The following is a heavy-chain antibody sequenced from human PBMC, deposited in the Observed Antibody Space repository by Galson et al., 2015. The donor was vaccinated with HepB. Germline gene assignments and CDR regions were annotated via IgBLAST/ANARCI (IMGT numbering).Heavy chain of an antibody. CDR3: AREREGGFSNFVDY. CDR1: DFTFGSYD. V-gene: IGHV3-30-3*01. J-gene: IGHJ4*01. D-gene: IGHD4-11*01. CDR2: ISYEGSKK. Sequence: SLRLSCAAFDFTFGSYDMHWVRQTPGKGLEWVAIISYEGSKKYYGDFVEGRFTISRDNSKNTLNLQMNSLRVEDTAVHYCAREREGGFSNFVDYWGHGTLVTVSS.